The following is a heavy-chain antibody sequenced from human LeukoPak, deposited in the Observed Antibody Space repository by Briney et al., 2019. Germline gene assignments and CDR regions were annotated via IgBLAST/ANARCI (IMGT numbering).Heavy chain of an antibody. J-gene: IGHJ4*02. CDR1: GFTFSGYW. V-gene: IGHV3-7*01. Sequence: GGSLRLSCAASGFTFSGYWMSWVRQAPGKGLEWVANIKQDGSEKYYVDSVKGRFTISRDNAKNSLYLKMNSLRAEDTAVYYCARSPYGDYARYDFDYWGQGTLVTVSS. CDR3: ARSPYGDYARYDFDY. CDR2: IKQDGSEK. D-gene: IGHD4-17*01.